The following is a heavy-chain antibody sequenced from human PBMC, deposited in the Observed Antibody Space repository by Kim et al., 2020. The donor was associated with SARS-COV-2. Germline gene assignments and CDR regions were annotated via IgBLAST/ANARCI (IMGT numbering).Heavy chain of an antibody. CDR2: IYYSGST. CDR3: ARVNVLRFLEWLPHAGPFDY. J-gene: IGHJ4*02. Sequence: SETLSLTCTVSGGSISSYYWSWIRQPPGQGLEWIGYIYYSGSTNYNPSLKSRVTISVDTSKNQFSLKLSSVTAADTAVYYCARVNVLRFLEWLPHAGPFDYWGQGTLVTVSS. CDR1: GGSISSYY. D-gene: IGHD3-3*01. V-gene: IGHV4-59*01.